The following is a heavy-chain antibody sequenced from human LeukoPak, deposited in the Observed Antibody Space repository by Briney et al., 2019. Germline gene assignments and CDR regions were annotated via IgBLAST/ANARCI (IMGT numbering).Heavy chain of an antibody. CDR3: ARELVTTVYFDY. CDR1: GGSISSGGYY. D-gene: IGHD4-11*01. Sequence: PSETLSLTCTVSGGSISSGGYYWSWIRQPPGKGLEWIGYIYHSGSTYYNPSLKSRVTISVDRSKNQFSLKLSSMTAADTAVYYCARELVTTVYFDYWGQGTLVTVSS. V-gene: IGHV4-30-2*01. J-gene: IGHJ4*02. CDR2: IYHSGST.